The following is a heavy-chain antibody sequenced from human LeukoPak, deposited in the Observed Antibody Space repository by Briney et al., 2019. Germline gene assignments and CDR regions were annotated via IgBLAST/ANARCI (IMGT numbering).Heavy chain of an antibody. CDR3: AREVAMIVVVTFDY. Sequence: GGSLRLSCAASRFTFSSYWMSWVRQAPGKGLEWVANRKQDGSEKYYVDSVKGRFTISRDNAKNSLYLQMNSLRAEDTAVYYCAREVAMIVVVTFDYWGQGILVTVSS. CDR2: RKQDGSEK. CDR1: RFTFSSYW. J-gene: IGHJ4*02. V-gene: IGHV3-7*01. D-gene: IGHD3-22*01.